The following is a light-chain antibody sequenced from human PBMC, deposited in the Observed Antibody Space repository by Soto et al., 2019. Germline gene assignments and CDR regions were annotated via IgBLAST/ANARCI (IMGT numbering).Light chain of an antibody. CDR2: GAS. CDR3: QQYGRT. J-gene: IGKJ1*01. CDR1: QSVSSSY. Sequence: EIVLTQSPGTLSLSPGERATLSCRASQSVSSSYLAWYQQKPGQAPRLLIYGASSRATGITDMFSGSGSGTDFTLTISRLEAEDFAVYYYQQYGRTFGQGTKVEIK. V-gene: IGKV3-20*01.